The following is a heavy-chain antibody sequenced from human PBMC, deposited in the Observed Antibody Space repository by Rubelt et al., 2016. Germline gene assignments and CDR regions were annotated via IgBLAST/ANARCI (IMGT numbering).Heavy chain of an antibody. J-gene: IGHJ3*02. CDR1: GGSFSGYY. Sequence: QLQLQESGPGLVKPSETLSLTCAVYGGSFSGYYWSWIRQPPGKGLEWIGEINHSGSTNYNPSLKSRVTISVETSKNQFCLKLSSVTAAETAVYYCARDFQWGYSSPGDAFDIWGQGTMVTVSS. D-gene: IGHD6-13*01. CDR3: ARDFQWGYSSPGDAFDI. CDR2: INHSGST. V-gene: IGHV4-34*10.